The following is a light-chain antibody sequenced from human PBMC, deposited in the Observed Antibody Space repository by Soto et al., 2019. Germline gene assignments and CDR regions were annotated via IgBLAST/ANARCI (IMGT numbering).Light chain of an antibody. V-gene: IGKV1-6*01. CDR3: QEEYDYPCT. CDR2: AAS. CDR1: KGIRND. J-gene: IGKJ1*01. Sequence: AIQMTQPPSSLPASVGDRVTITCRASKGIRNDLGWYHQKPGKAPKLLIYAASSLQSGVPSRVSGSRSGTLFTPTISGLHPEDFATFYCQEEYDYPCTFGQATNVVI.